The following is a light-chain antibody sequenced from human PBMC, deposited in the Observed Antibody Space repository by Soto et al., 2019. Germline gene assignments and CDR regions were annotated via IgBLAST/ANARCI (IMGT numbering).Light chain of an antibody. J-gene: IGLJ2*01. CDR1: SSNIGSNT. V-gene: IGLV1-44*01. Sequence: QSVLTQPPSASGTPGQRVTISCSGSSSNIGSNTVNWYQQLPGTAPKLLIYSNNQRPSWVPDRFSGSKSGTSASLAISGLQSEDEADYYCAAWDDSLSVVFGGGTQLTVL. CDR2: SNN. CDR3: AAWDDSLSVV.